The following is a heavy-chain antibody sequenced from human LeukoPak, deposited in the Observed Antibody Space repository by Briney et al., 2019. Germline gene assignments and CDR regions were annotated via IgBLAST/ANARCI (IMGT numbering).Heavy chain of an antibody. CDR2: IKQDGSEK. V-gene: IGHV3-7*03. Sequence: GGSLRLSCAVPGLTLSDVWMHWVRQAPGKGLEWVANIKQDGSEKYYVGSVKGRFSISRDNAKNSVYLQMNSLRAEDTAVYYCASGLELDYWGQGTLVTVSS. CDR3: ASGLELDY. CDR1: GLTLSDVW. J-gene: IGHJ4*02.